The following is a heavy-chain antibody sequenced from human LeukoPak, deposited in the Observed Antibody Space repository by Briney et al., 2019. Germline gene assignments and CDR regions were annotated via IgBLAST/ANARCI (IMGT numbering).Heavy chain of an antibody. D-gene: IGHD6-19*01. J-gene: IGHJ6*02. CDR3: ARKAGWDGMDV. CDR1: GGSFSGYY. CDR2: INHSGST. V-gene: IGHV4-34*01. Sequence: SETLSLTCAVYGGSFSGYYWSWIRQPPGKGLERIGEINHSGSTNYNPSLESRVTISVDTSKNQFSLKLSSVTAADTAVYYCARKAGWDGMDVWGQGTTVTVSS.